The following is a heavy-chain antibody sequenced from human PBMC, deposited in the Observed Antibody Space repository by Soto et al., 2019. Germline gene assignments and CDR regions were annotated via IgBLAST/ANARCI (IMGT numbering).Heavy chain of an antibody. CDR2: ISGSAGST. CDR1: GFTFSSYA. V-gene: IGHV3-23*01. D-gene: IGHD3-22*01. J-gene: IGHJ6*02. Sequence: GGSLRLSCAASGFTFSSYAMSWVRQAPGKGLEWVSAISGSAGSTYYADSVKGRFTISRDNSKNTLYLQMNSLRAEDTAVYYCARDSGPTYYYDSSGYSSIRYYYYYGMDVWGQGTTVTVSS. CDR3: ARDSGPTYYYDSSGYSSIRYYYYYGMDV.